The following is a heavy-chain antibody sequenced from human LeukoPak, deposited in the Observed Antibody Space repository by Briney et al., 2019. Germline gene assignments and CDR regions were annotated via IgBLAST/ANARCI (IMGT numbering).Heavy chain of an antibody. CDR2: IWIDGSGV. V-gene: IGHV3-33*06. CDR1: GFPFSRYV. D-gene: IGHD5-24*01. CDR3: AKASNGYNGHYFDY. J-gene: IGHJ4*02. Sequence: GGSLRLSCAASGFPFSRYVMHWVRQAPGKGLEWVAVIWIDGSGVYYADCVQGRFTISRDNSENTLYLQMDNLRAEDTAVYYCAKASNGYNGHYFDYWGQGTPVTVSS.